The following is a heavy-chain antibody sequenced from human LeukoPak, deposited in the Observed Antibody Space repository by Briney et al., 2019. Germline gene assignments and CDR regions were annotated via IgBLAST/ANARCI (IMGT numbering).Heavy chain of an antibody. Sequence: GGSLRLSCAASGFTFSSYWMSWVRQAPGKGLEWVANIKQDGNEKYYVDSVKGRFTISRDNAKNSLYLQMNSLRAEDTAVYYCAREDIVVVPAAPSGVDYWGQGTLVTVSS. J-gene: IGHJ4*02. CDR1: GFTFSSYW. V-gene: IGHV3-7*01. D-gene: IGHD2-2*01. CDR2: IKQDGNEK. CDR3: AREDIVVVPAAPSGVDY.